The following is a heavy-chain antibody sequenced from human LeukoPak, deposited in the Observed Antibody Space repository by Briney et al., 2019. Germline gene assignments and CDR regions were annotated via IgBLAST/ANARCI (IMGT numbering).Heavy chain of an antibody. D-gene: IGHD1-26*01. V-gene: IGHV3-33*01. CDR1: GFPLSNYG. Sequence: GGSLRLSCTASGFPLSNYGMHWVRQAPGKGLELVTLMWADGSKTSYANSVKGRFTISRDISRNTLYLQMSSLRAEDTALYYCARDAATSAFYWYFDLWGRGTLVTVSS. CDR3: ARDAATSAFYWYFDL. CDR2: MWADGSKT. J-gene: IGHJ2*01.